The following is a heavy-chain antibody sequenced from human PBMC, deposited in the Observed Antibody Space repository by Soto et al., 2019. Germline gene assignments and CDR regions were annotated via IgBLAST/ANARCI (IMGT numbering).Heavy chain of an antibody. CDR2: TCYRSKWYN. D-gene: IGHD1-26*01. Sequence: PSQTLSLTCAISGDSVSSNSAVWNWIRQSPSRGLEWLGRTCYRSKWYNDYAVSVKSRITINPDTTKNQFSLQLNSVTPEDTAVYYCARVGVYAGGFEIWGQGTMVPVSS. CDR1: GDSVSSNSAV. V-gene: IGHV6-1*01. CDR3: ARVGVYAGGFEI. J-gene: IGHJ3*02.